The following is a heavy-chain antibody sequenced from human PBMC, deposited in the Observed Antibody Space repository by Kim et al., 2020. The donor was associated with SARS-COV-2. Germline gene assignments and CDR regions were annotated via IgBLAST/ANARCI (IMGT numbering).Heavy chain of an antibody. J-gene: IGHJ3*02. CDR1: GGSISSGGYY. D-gene: IGHD6-13*01. V-gene: IGHV4-31*03. CDR2: IYYSGST. Sequence: SETLSLTCTVSGGSISSGGYYWSWIRQHPGKGLEWIGYIYYSGSTYYNPSLKSRVTISVDTSKNQFSLKLSSVTAADTAVYYCARVNYSRGAFDIWGQGTMVTVSS. CDR3: ARVNYSRGAFDI.